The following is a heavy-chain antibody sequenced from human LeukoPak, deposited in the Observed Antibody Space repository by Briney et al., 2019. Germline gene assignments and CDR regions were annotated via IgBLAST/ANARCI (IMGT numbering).Heavy chain of an antibody. CDR2: IYYSGST. CDR1: GGSISSYY. V-gene: IGHV4-59*01. Sequence: KPSETLSLTCTVSGGSISSYYWSWIRQPPGKGLEWIGYIYYSGSTNYNPSLKGRVTISVDTSRNQFSLKLSSVTAADTAVYYCARGAVAGDYWGQGTLVTVSS. D-gene: IGHD6-19*01. CDR3: ARGAVAGDY. J-gene: IGHJ4*02.